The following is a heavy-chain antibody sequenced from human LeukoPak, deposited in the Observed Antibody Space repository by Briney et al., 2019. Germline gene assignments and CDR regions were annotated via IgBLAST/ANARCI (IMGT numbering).Heavy chain of an antibody. CDR2: ISDSGST. D-gene: IGHD6-13*01. J-gene: IGHJ2*01. CDR3: ARAKQLVKRYFDL. Sequence: SETLSLTCTVSGGSVSRYYWSWIRQPPGKGLEWIGYISDSGSTNYNPSLKSRVTISVDTSKNQFSLKLSSVTAADTAVYYCARAKQLVKRYFDLWGRGTLVTVSS. CDR1: GGSVSRYY. V-gene: IGHV4-59*02.